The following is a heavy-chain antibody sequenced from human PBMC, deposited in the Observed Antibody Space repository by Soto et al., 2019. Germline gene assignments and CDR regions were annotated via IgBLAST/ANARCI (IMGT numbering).Heavy chain of an antibody. CDR3: ARFGRNPATGYFDY. V-gene: IGHV4-4*02. Sequence: SETLSLTCAVSSGSISSSNWWSWVRQPPGKGLEWIGEIYHSGSTNYNPSLKSRVTISVDKSKNQFSLKLSSVTAADTAVYYCARFGRNPATGYFDYWGQGTLVTVSS. CDR2: IYHSGST. CDR1: SGSISSSNW. D-gene: IGHD3-9*01. J-gene: IGHJ4*02.